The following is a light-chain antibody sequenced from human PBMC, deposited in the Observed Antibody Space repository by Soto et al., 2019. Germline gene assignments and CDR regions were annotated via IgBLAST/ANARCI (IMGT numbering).Light chain of an antibody. V-gene: IGKV3-20*01. Sequence: EIVLTQSPGTLSLSPVERATLSGMASQNVDTKYLAWYQFKPVQAPRIIIFGASGRATGIPDRFSGSGSGTEFTLSINSLQPDDFATYYCQQCYIYWTFGQGTKVDIK. J-gene: IGKJ1*01. CDR3: QQCYIYWT. CDR1: QNVDTKY. CDR2: GAS.